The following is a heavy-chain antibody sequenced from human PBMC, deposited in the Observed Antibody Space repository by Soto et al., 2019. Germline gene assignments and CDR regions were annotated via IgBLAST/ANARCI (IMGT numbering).Heavy chain of an antibody. D-gene: IGHD2-2*01. CDR2: ISSSSSTI. J-gene: IGHJ6*02. Sequence: PGGSLRLSCAASGFTFSSYEMNWVRQAPGKGLEWVSYISSSSSTIYYADSVKGRFAISRDNAKNSLYLQMNSLRDEDTAVYYCARDGIPAAAYYYYYGMDVWGQGTTVTVSS. CDR3: ARDGIPAAAYYYYYGMDV. CDR1: GFTFSSYE. V-gene: IGHV3-48*02.